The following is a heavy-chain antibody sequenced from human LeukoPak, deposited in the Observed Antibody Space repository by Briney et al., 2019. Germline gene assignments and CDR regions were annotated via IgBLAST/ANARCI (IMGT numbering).Heavy chain of an antibody. CDR1: GFTFSSYA. CDR3: AKDLKRWQQLRWFDP. Sequence: PGGSLRLSCAASGFTFSSYAMSWVRQAPGEGLEWVSAISGSGGSTYYADSVKGRLTISRDNSKNTLYLQMNSLRAEDTAVYYCAKDLKRWQQLRWFDPWGQGTLVTVSS. D-gene: IGHD6-13*01. CDR2: ISGSGGST. V-gene: IGHV3-23*01. J-gene: IGHJ5*02.